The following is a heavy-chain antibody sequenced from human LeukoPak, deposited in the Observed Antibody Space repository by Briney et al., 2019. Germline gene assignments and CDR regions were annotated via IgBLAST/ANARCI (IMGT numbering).Heavy chain of an antibody. Sequence: ASVKVSCKASGYTFTGYYMHWVRQAPGQGLEWMGWINPNSGGTNYAQKFQGRVTMTRDTSISTAYMELSRLRSDDTAVYYCARGTGGYFDRLIPWFDPLGQGTLVTGSS. D-gene: IGHD3-9*01. CDR2: INPNSGGT. J-gene: IGHJ5*01. CDR1: GYTFTGYY. V-gene: IGHV1-2*02. CDR3: ARGTGGYFDRLIPWFDP.